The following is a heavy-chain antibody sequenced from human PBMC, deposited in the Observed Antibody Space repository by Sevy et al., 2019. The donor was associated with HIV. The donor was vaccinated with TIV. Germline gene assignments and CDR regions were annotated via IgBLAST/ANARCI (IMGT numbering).Heavy chain of an antibody. J-gene: IGHJ6*02. D-gene: IGHD2-2*01. CDR2: IYNSGST. Sequence: SETLSLTCTVSGGFVTSTSYYWAWIRQSPGKGLEWIGSIYNSGSTYYNPSLKSRVTISVHTSKNQFSLKLSSVTAADTAVYYCARRYCSSTSCYVPGYYGMDVXGQGTTVTVSS. V-gene: IGHV4-39*01. CDR3: ARRYCSSTSCYVPGYYGMDV. CDR1: GGFVTSTSYY.